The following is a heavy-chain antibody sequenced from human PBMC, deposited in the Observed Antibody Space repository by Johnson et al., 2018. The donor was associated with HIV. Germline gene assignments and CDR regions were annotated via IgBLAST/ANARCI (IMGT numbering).Heavy chain of an antibody. CDR1: GFTFSTYA. Sequence: EVQLVESGEGLVQPGGSLRLSCAASGFTFSTYAMSWVRQAPGRGLEWVSAISGGGGSTYYADSVKGRFTISRDNSKNTLYLQMNSLRAEDTAVYYCARGVMVRGREAFDIWGQGTMVTVSS. CDR2: ISGGGGST. D-gene: IGHD3-10*01. V-gene: IGHV3-23*04. J-gene: IGHJ3*02. CDR3: ARGVMVRGREAFDI.